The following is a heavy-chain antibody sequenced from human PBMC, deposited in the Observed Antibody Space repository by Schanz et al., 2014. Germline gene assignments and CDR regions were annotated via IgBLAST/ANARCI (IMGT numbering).Heavy chain of an antibody. CDR3: ANNWNLDY. V-gene: IGHV3-23*01. CDR1: GFTFSSYA. CDR2: ISGRDGST. J-gene: IGHJ4*02. Sequence: EVQLLESGGGLVQPGGSLRLSCAASGFTFSSYAMTWVRQAPGIGLEWVSAISGRDGSTYYADSVRGRFTISRDNSKNTLYLQMNSLRAEDTAVYYCANNWNLDYWGQGTLVTVSS. D-gene: IGHD1-20*01.